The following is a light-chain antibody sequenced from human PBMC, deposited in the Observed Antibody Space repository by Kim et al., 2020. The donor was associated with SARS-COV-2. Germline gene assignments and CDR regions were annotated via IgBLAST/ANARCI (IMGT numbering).Light chain of an antibody. J-gene: IGKJ2*01. V-gene: IGKV4-1*01. CDR3: QQYYSTPYT. Sequence: RATINGKSRQSVLYSYKKQNYLAWYQKKPGQPPKLSIYWASTREYGVHDGFSGRGSGKDFTLTISSLQAEDVAVYYCQQYYSTPYTFGKGTKL. CDR2: WAS. CDR1: QSVLYSYKKQNY.